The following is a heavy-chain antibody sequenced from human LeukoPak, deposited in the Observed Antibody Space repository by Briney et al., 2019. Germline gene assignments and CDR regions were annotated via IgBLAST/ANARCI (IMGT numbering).Heavy chain of an antibody. D-gene: IGHD3-22*01. Sequence: SETLSLTCTVSGGSIGSYYWSWIRQPPGKGLEWIGYIYYSGSTNYNPSLKSRVTISVDTSKNQFSLKLSSVTAADTAVYYCARGMDSSGYSPLLGYWGQGTLVTVSS. J-gene: IGHJ4*02. CDR1: GGSIGSYY. CDR2: IYYSGST. CDR3: ARGMDSSGYSPLLGY. V-gene: IGHV4-59*01.